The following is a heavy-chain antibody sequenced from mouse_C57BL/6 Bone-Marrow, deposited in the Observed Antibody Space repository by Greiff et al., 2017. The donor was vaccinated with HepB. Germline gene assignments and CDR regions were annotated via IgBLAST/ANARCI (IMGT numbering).Heavy chain of an antibody. J-gene: IGHJ1*03. V-gene: IGHV1-69*01. CDR2: IDPSDSYT. D-gene: IGHD1-1*01. Sequence: QLQQPGAELVMPGASVKLSCKASGYTFTSYWMHWVKQRPGQGLEWIGEIDPSDSYTNYNQKFKGKSTLTVDKSSSTAYMQLSSLTSEDSAVYYCARFDYGSSYWYFDVWGTGTTVTVSS. CDR1: GYTFTSYW. CDR3: ARFDYGSSYWYFDV.